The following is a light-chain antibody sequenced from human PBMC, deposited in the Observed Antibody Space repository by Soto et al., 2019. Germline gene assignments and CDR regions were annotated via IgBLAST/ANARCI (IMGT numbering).Light chain of an antibody. CDR3: QQYGSSRWT. Sequence: EVVLTQSPGTLSLSPGERTTLSCRASQSVSSSYLAGYQQKPGQAPRLLIYAASSRATGIPDRFSGSGSGTDFTLTISRLESEDFAVYYCQQYGSSRWTFGQGTKVEIK. CDR2: AAS. J-gene: IGKJ1*01. CDR1: QSVSSSY. V-gene: IGKV3-20*01.